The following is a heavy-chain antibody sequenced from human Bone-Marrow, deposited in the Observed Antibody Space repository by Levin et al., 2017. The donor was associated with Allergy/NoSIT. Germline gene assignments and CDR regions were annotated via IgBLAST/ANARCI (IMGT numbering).Heavy chain of an antibody. CDR1: GGSISSNF. D-gene: IGHD2-15*01. CDR3: ARESYRGYCSGGTCYGGDAFDI. V-gene: IGHV4-59*01. Sequence: PSETLSLTCTVSGGSISSNFWSWIRQPPGKGLEWIGYIYKSGTTDYNPSLKSRVTISVDTSKNQFSLQLTSVTAADTAMYYCARESYRGYCSGGTCYGGDAFDIWGQGTMVTVSS. CDR2: IYKSGTT. J-gene: IGHJ3*02.